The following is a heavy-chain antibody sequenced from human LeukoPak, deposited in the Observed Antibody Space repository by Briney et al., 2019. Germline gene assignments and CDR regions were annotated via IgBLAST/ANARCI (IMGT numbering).Heavy chain of an antibody. V-gene: IGHV3-30-3*01. CDR3: ARTSGRGYYDILTGSSHFDY. J-gene: IGHJ4*02. D-gene: IGHD3-9*01. CDR1: GFTFSSYA. CDR2: ISYDGSNK. Sequence: GGSLRLSCAASGFTFSSYAMHWVRQAPGKGREWVAVISYDGSNKYYADSVKGRFTISRDNSKNKLYLQMNSLRAEDTAVYYCARTSGRGYYDILTGSSHFDYWGQGTLVTVSS.